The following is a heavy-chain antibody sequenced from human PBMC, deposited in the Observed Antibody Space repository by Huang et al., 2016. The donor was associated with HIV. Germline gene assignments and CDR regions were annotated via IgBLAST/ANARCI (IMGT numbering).Heavy chain of an antibody. V-gene: IGHV3-21*01. CDR1: GFTFSSYN. Sequence: EVQLVESGGGLVKPGGSLRLSCVASGFTFSSYNMNWVRQAPGKGLQWVSSISSSSGYIYYADSVKGRFTISRDNAKNSLYLQMNSLRAEDTAVYYCARAPIAVAGAFDFWGQGTLVTVSS. J-gene: IGHJ4*02. CDR2: ISSSSGYI. D-gene: IGHD6-19*01. CDR3: ARAPIAVAGAFDF.